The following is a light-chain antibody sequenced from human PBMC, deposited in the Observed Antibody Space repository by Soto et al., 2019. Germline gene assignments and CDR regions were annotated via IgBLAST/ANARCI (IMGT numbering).Light chain of an antibody. CDR1: SSDVGGYNY. CDR3: SSYTSSSTLV. J-gene: IGLJ2*01. Sequence: QSALTQPACVSGSPGQSITISCTGTSSDVGGYNYVSWYQQHPGKAPKLMISEVSNRPSGVSNRFSGSKSGNTASLTISGLQAEDEADYYCSSYTSSSTLVFGGGTQLTVL. V-gene: IGLV2-14*01. CDR2: EVS.